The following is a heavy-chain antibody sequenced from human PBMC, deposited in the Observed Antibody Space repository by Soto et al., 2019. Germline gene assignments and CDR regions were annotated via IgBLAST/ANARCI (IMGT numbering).Heavy chain of an antibody. CDR3: ARDQLYGGNSRGFDY. J-gene: IGHJ4*02. CDR1: GYTFTSYY. CDR2: INPSGGST. D-gene: IGHD2-21*02. Sequence: QVQLVQSGAEVKKPGASVKVSCKASGYTFTSYYMHWVRQAPGQGLEWMGIINPSGGSTSYAKKFQGRVTMTRDTSTSTVYMELSSLRSEDTAVYYCARDQLYGGNSRGFDYWGQGTLVTVSS. V-gene: IGHV1-46*01.